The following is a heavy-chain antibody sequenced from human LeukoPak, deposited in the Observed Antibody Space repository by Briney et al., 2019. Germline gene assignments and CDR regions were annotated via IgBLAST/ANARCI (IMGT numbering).Heavy chain of an antibody. V-gene: IGHV3-21*01. CDR3: ARDLSLEYYDFWSGTQYGNFDY. CDR2: ISSSSSYI. CDR1: GFTSSSYS. Sequence: GGSLRLSCAASGFTSSSYSMNWVRQAPGKGLEWVSSISSSSSYIYYADSVKGRFTISRDNAKNSLYLQMNSLRAEDTAVYCCARDLSLEYYDFWSGTQYGNFDYWGQGTLVTVSS. D-gene: IGHD3-3*01. J-gene: IGHJ4*02.